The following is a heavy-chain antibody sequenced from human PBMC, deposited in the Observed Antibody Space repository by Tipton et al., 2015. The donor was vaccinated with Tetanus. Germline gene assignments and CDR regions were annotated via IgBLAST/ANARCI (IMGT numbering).Heavy chain of an antibody. CDR2: IYYTALT. CDR1: GASTNAGGYL. J-gene: IGHJ4*02. D-gene: IGHD1-26*01. V-gene: IGHV4-31*03. Sequence: TLSLTCTVSGASTNAGGYLWTWVRQHPGKGLEWIGNIYYTALTSYSPSLNSRVRIAVDTSKNQFSLSLTSVTAVYFCARGLPREPSYLDYWGQGKQVTVSS. CDR3: ARGLPREPSYLDY.